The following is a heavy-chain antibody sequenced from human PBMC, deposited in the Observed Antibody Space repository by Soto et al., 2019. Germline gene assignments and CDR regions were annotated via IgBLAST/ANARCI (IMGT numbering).Heavy chain of an antibody. CDR3: ARGANQGSSWYFWFDP. D-gene: IGHD6-13*01. Sequence: QVQLVQSGAEVRMPGSSVQVSCTASGGTFSTYPINWVRQAPGQGLEWMGGIIPLFGTTNYAQKFKGRDTITADESTSTANMELSSLSAEDAAVYYCARGANQGSSWYFWFDPWGQGTLVTVTS. CDR1: GGTFSTYP. V-gene: IGHV1-69*01. CDR2: IIPLFGTT. J-gene: IGHJ5*02.